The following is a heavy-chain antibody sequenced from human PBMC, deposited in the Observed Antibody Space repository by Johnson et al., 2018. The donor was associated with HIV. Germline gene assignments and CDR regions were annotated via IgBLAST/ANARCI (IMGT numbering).Heavy chain of an antibody. J-gene: IGHJ3*02. Sequence: VQLVESGGGVVQPGRSLRLSCVASGFTFRSYGMHWVRQAPGKGLEWVAFVSYDGTNEFYADSVKGRFTVSRDSSKNTLFLQMNSLRAEDTAVYFCAKVHIAARWSDAFDIWGQGTMVTVSS. D-gene: IGHD6-6*01. CDR1: GFTFRSYG. CDR2: VSYDGTNE. V-gene: IGHV3-30*18. CDR3: AKVHIAARWSDAFDI.